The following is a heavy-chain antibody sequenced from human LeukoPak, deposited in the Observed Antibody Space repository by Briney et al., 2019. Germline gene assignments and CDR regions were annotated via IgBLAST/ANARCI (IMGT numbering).Heavy chain of an antibody. J-gene: IGHJ4*02. Sequence: PGGSLRLSCAASGFTFSDYYMSWIRQAPGKGLEWISYISSSSFYTSYADSVKGRFTISRDNAKNSLYLQMNSLRAEDTAVYYCARGWSSEMAAGDYWGQGTLVTVSS. CDR2: ISSSSFYT. V-gene: IGHV3-11*06. D-gene: IGHD5-24*01. CDR3: ARGWSSEMAAGDY. CDR1: GFTFSDYY.